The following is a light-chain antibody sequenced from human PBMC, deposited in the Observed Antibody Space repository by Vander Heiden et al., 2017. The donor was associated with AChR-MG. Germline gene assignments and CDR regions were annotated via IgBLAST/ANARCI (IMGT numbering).Light chain of an antibody. CDR2: SST. Sequence: QSVLTHPPSASETPGQRVIISCSGSNSNIGSNTVNWYSQLPGTAPRLVIYSSTQRPAGVPDRFSGSRSGTSASLAISGLQSEDEGDYYCAAWDDSLSGVIFGGGTKVTVL. V-gene: IGLV1-44*01. CDR1: NSNIGSNT. J-gene: IGLJ2*01. CDR3: AAWDDSLSGVI.